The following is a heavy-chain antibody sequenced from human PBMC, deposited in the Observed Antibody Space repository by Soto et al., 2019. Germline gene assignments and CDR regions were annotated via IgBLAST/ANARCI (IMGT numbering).Heavy chain of an antibody. V-gene: IGHV1-18*04. D-gene: IGHD2-15*01. J-gene: IGHJ4*02. CDR3: VRDSSSFPDI. CDR1: GYNFISYG. Sequence: QIQLVQSGPESKKPGASVKVSCQTSGYNFISYGLSWLLQAPGQGLEGMGWITPFNGNTNYPQRFRGKITMTTDTATNTGYLEVRNLKSDDTAVYYCVRDSSSFPDIWGQGTLVTVSS. CDR2: ITPFNGNT.